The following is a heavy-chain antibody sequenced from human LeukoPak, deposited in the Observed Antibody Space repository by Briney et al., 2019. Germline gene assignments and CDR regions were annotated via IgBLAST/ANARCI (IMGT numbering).Heavy chain of an antibody. D-gene: IGHD3-9*01. V-gene: IGHV4-39*07. CDR2: IYYSGST. Sequence: SETLSLTCTVSGGSISSSSYYWGWIRQPPGKGLEWIGSIYYSGSTYYNPSLKSRVTISVDTSKNQFSLKLSSVTAADTAVYYCARENYDILTGYWYFDLWGRGTLVTVSS. J-gene: IGHJ2*01. CDR1: GGSISSSSYY. CDR3: ARENYDILTGYWYFDL.